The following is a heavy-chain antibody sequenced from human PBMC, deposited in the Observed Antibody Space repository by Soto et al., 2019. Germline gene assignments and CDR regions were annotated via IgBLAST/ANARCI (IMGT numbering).Heavy chain of an antibody. CDR3: AADIVLVPAAMRYFQH. CDR2: MNPNGGNT. J-gene: IGHJ1*01. CDR1: GYTFTSYD. V-gene: IGHV1-8*01. Sequence: ASVKVSCKASGYTFTSYDINWVRQATGQGLEWMGWMNPNGGNTGYAQKFQGRVTMTRNTSISTAYMELSSLRSEDTAVYYCAADIVLVPAAMRYFQHWGQGTLVTVSS. D-gene: IGHD2-2*01.